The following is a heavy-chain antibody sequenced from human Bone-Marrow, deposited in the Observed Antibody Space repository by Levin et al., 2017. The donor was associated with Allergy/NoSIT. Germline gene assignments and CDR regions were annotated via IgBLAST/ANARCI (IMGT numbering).Heavy chain of an antibody. CDR3: ARGLNDDESIPNY. D-gene: IGHD1-1*01. CDR1: GYTFTDFY. Sequence: GESLKISCQTSGYTFTDFYIHWVRQAPGQGLEWMGWINPKSGGTTYTQKFQGRVTMTGDTSISTAYMELNSLRSDDTAVYYCARGLNDDESIPNYWGQGTLVSVSS. CDR2: INPKSGGT. J-gene: IGHJ4*02. V-gene: IGHV1-2*02.